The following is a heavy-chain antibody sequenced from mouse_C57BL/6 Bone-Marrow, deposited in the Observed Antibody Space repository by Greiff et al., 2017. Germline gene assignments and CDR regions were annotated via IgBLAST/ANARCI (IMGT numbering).Heavy chain of an antibody. CDR3: ARIPVYYDYDGFAY. CDR2: IWWDDDK. J-gene: IGHJ3*01. CDR1: GFSLSTFGMG. V-gene: IGHV8-8*01. Sequence: ESGPGILQPSQTLSLTCSFSGFSLSTFGMGVGWIRQPSGKGLEWLAHIWWDDDKYYNPALKSRLTISKDTSKNQVFLKIANVDTTDTATYYCARIPVYYDYDGFAYWGQGTLVTVSA. D-gene: IGHD2-4*01.